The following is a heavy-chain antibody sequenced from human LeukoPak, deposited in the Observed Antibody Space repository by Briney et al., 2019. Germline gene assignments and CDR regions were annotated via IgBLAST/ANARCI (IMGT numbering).Heavy chain of an antibody. CDR2: INHRGST. CDR1: GGSFSGYY. V-gene: IGHV4-34*01. J-gene: IGHJ5*02. CDR3: ARITTMVRGVSPWFDP. D-gene: IGHD3-10*01. Sequence: SETLSLTCAVHGGSFSGYYGSWLRQPPGKGLEWIGEINHRGSTNYNPSLKSRVTISVDTSKNQFSLKLSSVTAADTAVYYCARITTMVRGVSPWFDPWGQGTLVTVSS.